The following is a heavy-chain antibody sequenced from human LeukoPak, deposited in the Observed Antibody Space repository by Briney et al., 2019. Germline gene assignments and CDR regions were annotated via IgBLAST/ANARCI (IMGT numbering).Heavy chain of an antibody. J-gene: IGHJ5*02. CDR3: ARDPLAEDWFDP. Sequence: ASVKVSCKASGYTFTSYGISWVQQAPGQGLEWMGWISAYNGNTNYAQKLQGRVTMTTDTSTSTAYMELRSLRSDDTAVYYCARDPLAEDWFDPWGQGTLVTVSS. V-gene: IGHV1-18*01. CDR2: ISAYNGNT. CDR1: GYTFTSYG.